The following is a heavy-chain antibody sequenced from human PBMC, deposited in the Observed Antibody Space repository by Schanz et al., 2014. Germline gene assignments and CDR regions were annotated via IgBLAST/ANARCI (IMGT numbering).Heavy chain of an antibody. CDR3: AKDPSHGDYDYDFDY. J-gene: IGHJ4*02. CDR2: LSGSGGST. Sequence: EVQLLESGGGLVQPGGSLRLSCAASGFTFSSYAMTWVRQAPGKGLEWVSALSGSGGSTYYADSVKGRFTISRDKSKNTLYLQMNSLRAEDTAVYYCAKDPSHGDYDYDFDYWGQGTLVTVSS. V-gene: IGHV3-23*01. D-gene: IGHD3-16*01. CDR1: GFTFSSYA.